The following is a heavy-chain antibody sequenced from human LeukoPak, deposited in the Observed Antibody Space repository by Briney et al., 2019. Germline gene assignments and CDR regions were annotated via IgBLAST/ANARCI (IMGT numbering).Heavy chain of an antibody. V-gene: IGHV4-39*01. Sequence: SETLSLTCTVSGGSISSVGYYWGWIRQPPGKGLEWIGSIYYSGSTYYNPSLKSRVTISVDTSKNQFSLKLSSVTAADTAVYYCARTFHSSPNNWFDPWGQGTLVTVSS. CDR3: ARTFHSSPNNWFDP. J-gene: IGHJ5*02. D-gene: IGHD6-13*01. CDR2: IYYSGST. CDR1: GGSISSVGYY.